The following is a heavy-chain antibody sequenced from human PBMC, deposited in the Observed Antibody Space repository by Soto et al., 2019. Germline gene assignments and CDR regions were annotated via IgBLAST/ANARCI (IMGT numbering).Heavy chain of an antibody. CDR1: GDSISNNNW. Sequence: QVQLQESGPGLVKPSGTLSLTCTVSGDSISNNNWWSWVRQSPGKGLEWIGEVFHSGTTNYNPSLKRRLTISVDNSKNQFSLRLTSVTAADTAVYYCARDTALELPGVWGQGITVTVPS. D-gene: IGHD1-7*01. V-gene: IGHV4-4*02. J-gene: IGHJ6*02. CDR2: VFHSGTT. CDR3: ARDTALELPGV.